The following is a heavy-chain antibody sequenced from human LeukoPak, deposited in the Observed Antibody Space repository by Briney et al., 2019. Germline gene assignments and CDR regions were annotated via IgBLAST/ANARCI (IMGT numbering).Heavy chain of an antibody. V-gene: IGHV3-7*01. CDR2: IKQDGSEK. CDR1: GFTFSSYW. D-gene: IGHD6-13*01. Sequence: GGSLRLSCAASGFTFSSYWMSWVRQAPGKGLEWVANIKQDGSEKYYVDSVKGRFTISRDNAKNSLYLQMNSLRAEDTAVYYCAREGRYSSSWYPDAFDIWGQGTMVTVSS. CDR3: AREGRYSSSWYPDAFDI. J-gene: IGHJ3*02.